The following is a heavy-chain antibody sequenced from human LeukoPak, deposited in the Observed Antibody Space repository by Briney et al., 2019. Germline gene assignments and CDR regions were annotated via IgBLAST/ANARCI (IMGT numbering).Heavy chain of an antibody. CDR1: GYTFTGYY. Sequence: ASLKLSCKASGYTFTGYYMHWVRQAPGQGLEWMGWINPNSGGTNYAQKFQGTVTKTRDTSISTAYMELSRLRSEHTVVYYCARVQGYCSSTSCYPDTNFDYWGQGTLVTVSS. J-gene: IGHJ4*02. D-gene: IGHD2-2*01. CDR3: ARVQGYCSSTSCYPDTNFDY. CDR2: INPNSGGT. V-gene: IGHV1-2*02.